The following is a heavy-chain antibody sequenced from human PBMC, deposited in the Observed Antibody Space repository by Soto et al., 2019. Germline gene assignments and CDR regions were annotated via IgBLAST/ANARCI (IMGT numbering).Heavy chain of an antibody. Sequence: QVQLQESGPGLVKPSQTLSLTCTVSGGSISSGGYYWSWIRQHPGKGLEWIGYIYYSGSTYYNPSLESRVTISVDTSKNQFSLKLSSVTAADTVVYYCARGISGSYFPLFDYWGQGTLVTVSS. CDR3: ARGISGSYFPLFDY. V-gene: IGHV4-31*03. J-gene: IGHJ4*02. CDR1: GGSISSGGYY. CDR2: IYYSGST. D-gene: IGHD3-10*01.